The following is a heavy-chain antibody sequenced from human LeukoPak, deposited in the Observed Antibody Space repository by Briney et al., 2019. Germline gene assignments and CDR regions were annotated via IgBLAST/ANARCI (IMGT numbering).Heavy chain of an antibody. CDR3: ASTFSVRGDPFDY. V-gene: IGHV1-2*02. Sequence: ASVKVSCKASGYTLTSYGISWVRQAPGQGLEWMGWINPNTGGTNYAQKFQGRVTMTRDTSISTAYMELSRLRSDDTAVYYCASTFSVRGDPFDYWGQGTLVTVSS. CDR1: GYTLTSYG. CDR2: INPNTGGT. J-gene: IGHJ4*02. D-gene: IGHD3-10*02.